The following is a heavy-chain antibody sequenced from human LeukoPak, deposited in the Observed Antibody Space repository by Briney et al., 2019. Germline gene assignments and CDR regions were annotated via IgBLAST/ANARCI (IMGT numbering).Heavy chain of an antibody. CDR1: GFTFDDYG. CDR2: INWNGGRA. J-gene: IGHJ6*03. Sequence: GGSLRLSCAASGFTFDDYGMSWVRQAPGKGLEWVSGINWNGGRAGYADSVKGRFTISRDNAKNSLYLQMNSLRAEDTALYYCARIGDLGIYDYYMDVWGKGTTVTISS. D-gene: IGHD2-21*02. V-gene: IGHV3-20*04. CDR3: ARIGDLGIYDYYMDV.